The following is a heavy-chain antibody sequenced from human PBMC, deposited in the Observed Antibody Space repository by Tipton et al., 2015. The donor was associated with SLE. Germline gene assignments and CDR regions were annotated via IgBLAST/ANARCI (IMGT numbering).Heavy chain of an antibody. Sequence: TLSLTCAVSGYSISSGFYWGWIRQPPGKGLEWIGNIYHSGSTYYNPSLRSRVTVSVDTSKNQFSLNLSSVTAADTAVYYCARHGNQDYWGQGTLVTVSS. J-gene: IGHJ4*02. V-gene: IGHV4-38-2*01. CDR1: GYSISSGFY. D-gene: IGHD4-23*01. CDR2: IYHSGST. CDR3: ARHGNQDY.